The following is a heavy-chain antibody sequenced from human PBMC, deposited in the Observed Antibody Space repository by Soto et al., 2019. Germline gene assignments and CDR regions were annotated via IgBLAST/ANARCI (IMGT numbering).Heavy chain of an antibody. CDR1: GGSISSYY. Sequence: SETQSLTCTVSGGSISSYYLAWIRQPPGEGLEWIGSIYHTGNAYYNPSLKSRVTISVDTSKNQFSLKLTSVTAADAALYYCARDFFDSSDYTTNWFDPWGQGTLVTVSS. CDR2: IYHTGNA. V-gene: IGHV4-39*01. CDR3: ARDFFDSSDYTTNWFDP. D-gene: IGHD3-22*01. J-gene: IGHJ5*02.